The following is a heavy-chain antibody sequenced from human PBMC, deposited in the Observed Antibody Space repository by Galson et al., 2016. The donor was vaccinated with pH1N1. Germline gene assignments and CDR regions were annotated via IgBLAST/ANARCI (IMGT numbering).Heavy chain of an antibody. CDR3: AKADHIWASYFDY. CDR2: IEDGGGGT. D-gene: IGHD2-21*01. V-gene: IGHV3-23*01. J-gene: IGHJ4*02. Sequence: SLRLSCAASGFTFNNYAMSWVRQAPGKGLEWVSGIEDGGGGTEYADSVKGRFTISRDNSKNTLSLQMNSLRAEDTAVYFCAKADHIWASYFDYWGQGTLVTVPS. CDR1: GFTFNNYA.